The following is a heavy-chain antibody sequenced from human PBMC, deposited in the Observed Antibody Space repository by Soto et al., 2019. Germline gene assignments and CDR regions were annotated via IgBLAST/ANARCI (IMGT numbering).Heavy chain of an antibody. CDR3: ARAGSGSYSSNTDY. D-gene: IGHD1-26*01. CDR2: ISYDGSNK. CDR1: GFTFSSYA. J-gene: IGHJ4*02. Sequence: QVQLVESGGGVVQPGRSLRLSCAASGFTFSSYAMHWVRQAPGKGLEWVAVISYDGSNKYYADSVKGRFTISRDNSKNTLYLQMNSLRAEDTAVYYCARAGSGSYSSNTDYWGQGTLVTVSS. V-gene: IGHV3-30-3*01.